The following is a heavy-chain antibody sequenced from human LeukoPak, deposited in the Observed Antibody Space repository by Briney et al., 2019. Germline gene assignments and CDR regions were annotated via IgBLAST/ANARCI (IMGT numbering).Heavy chain of an antibody. Sequence: ASVKVSCKASGYTLSGHYIHWVRQAPGQRLEWMGWINPNSGVTNYAQKFQGRVTMTRYTSISTAYMELSSLRSDDTAVYYCARDSRASHIDYWGQETLVTVSS. V-gene: IGHV1-2*02. J-gene: IGHJ4*02. CDR1: GYTLSGHY. CDR2: INPNSGVT. CDR3: ARDSRASHIDY.